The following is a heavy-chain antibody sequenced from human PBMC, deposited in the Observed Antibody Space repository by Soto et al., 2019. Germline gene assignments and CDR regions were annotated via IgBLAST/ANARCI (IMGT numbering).Heavy chain of an antibody. CDR2: ISRDGSNE. CDR1: GFTFSSYL. CDR3: ARDDEGGSDCDLGY. Sequence: QVQLVESGGGVVQPGRSLRLSCATSGFTFSSYLIHWVRQTPDKGLEWVAFISRDGSNEYYADSGKGRFTISRDNSKNTLYLEMNSLRAEDTAVYYCARDDEGGSDCDLGYWGQGTLVTVSS. J-gene: IGHJ4*02. V-gene: IGHV3-30-3*01. D-gene: IGHD3-10*01.